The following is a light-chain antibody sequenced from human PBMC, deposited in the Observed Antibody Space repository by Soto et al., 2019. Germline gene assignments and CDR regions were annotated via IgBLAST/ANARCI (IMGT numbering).Light chain of an antibody. J-gene: IGKJ1*01. CDR2: DSS. Sequence: EIVLTQSPATLSLSPGDRATLSCRASQRIGTYLAWYQQKRGQAPRLLIYDSSNRATGIPARFSGSGSGTDFTLTISSLEPEDFAVYFCQHRSNSPPTWTFGQETKVEIK. V-gene: IGKV3-11*01. CDR1: QRIGTY. CDR3: QHRSNSPPTWT.